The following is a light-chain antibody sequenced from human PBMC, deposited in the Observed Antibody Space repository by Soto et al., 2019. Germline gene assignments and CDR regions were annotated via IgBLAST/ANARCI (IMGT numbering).Light chain of an antibody. CDR3: SSYTSSKTWV. V-gene: IGLV2-8*01. CDR2: EVV. CDR1: KNDIGVYDF. Sequence: QSALTQPPSASGSPGQSVTISCTGTKNDIGVYDFVSWYQHHPGKAPRLIIYEVVQRPSGVPDRFSGSKSGNTASLTVSGLQAEDEADYYCSSYTSSKTWVFGGGTKLTVL. J-gene: IGLJ3*02.